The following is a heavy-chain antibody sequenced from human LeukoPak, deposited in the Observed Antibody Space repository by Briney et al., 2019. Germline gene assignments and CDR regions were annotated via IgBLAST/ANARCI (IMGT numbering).Heavy chain of an antibody. CDR3: AKGGHGDY. V-gene: IGHV3-23*01. J-gene: IGHJ4*02. Sequence: GGSLRLSCVASGFTFSTYAMTWVRQAPGKGLEWVSEISGSGGSTYYADSVKGRFTTSRDNSKNTLYLQMYSLRAEDTAVYYCAKGGHGDYWGQGTLVTVSS. CDR2: ISGSGGST. CDR1: GFTFSTYA. D-gene: IGHD5-24*01.